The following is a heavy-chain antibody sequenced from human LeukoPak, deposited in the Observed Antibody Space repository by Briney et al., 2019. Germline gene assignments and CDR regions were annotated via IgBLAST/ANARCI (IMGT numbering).Heavy chain of an antibody. D-gene: IGHD5-24*01. CDR1: GYTFTSYY. V-gene: IGHV1-46*01. CDR2: INPSGGST. J-gene: IGHJ4*02. CDR3: ARVDNSPTPLQWHFDY. Sequence: ASVKVSCXASGYTFTSYYMHWVRQAHGQGLEWMGIINPSGGSTSYAQKFQGRVTMTRDTSTSTVYMELSSLRSEDTAVYYCARVDNSPTPLQWHFDYWGQGTLVTVSS.